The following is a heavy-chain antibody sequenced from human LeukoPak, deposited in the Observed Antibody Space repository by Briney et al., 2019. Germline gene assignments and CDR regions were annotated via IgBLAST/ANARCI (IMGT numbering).Heavy chain of an antibody. V-gene: IGHV4-39*07. CDR3: ARKIVGAKGRAFDY. Sequence: SETLSLTCTVSGGSISSSSYYWGWIRQPPGKGLEWIGSIYYSGSTYYNPSLKSRVTISVDTSKNQFSLKLSSVTAADTAVYYCARKIVGAKGRAFDYWGQGTLVTVSS. CDR1: GGSISSSSYY. D-gene: IGHD1-26*01. J-gene: IGHJ4*02. CDR2: IYYSGST.